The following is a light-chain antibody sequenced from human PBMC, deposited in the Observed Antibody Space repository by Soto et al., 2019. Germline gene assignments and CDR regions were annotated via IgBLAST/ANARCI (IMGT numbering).Light chain of an antibody. Sequence: EIVMTQSPATLSVSPGERATLSCRASQSVSSNLAWYQQKHGQAPRLLIYGAATRATGIPARCSGSGSGTEFTLTISSLQSEDFAVYYCQQYNSWPSYTFGQGTKLEIK. V-gene: IGKV3-15*01. CDR1: QSVSSN. J-gene: IGKJ2*01. CDR3: QQYNSWPSYT. CDR2: GAA.